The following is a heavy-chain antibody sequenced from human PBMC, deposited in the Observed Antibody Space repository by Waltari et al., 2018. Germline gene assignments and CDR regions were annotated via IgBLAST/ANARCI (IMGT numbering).Heavy chain of an antibody. Sequence: QVQLQQWGAGLLKPSETLSLTCAVYGGSFSGYYWSWIRQPPGKGLEWIGEINHSGSTNYNPSLKSRVTISVDTSKNQFSPKLSSVTAADTAVYYCARGNLWFRELGWFDPWGQGTLVTVSS. V-gene: IGHV4-34*01. CDR3: ARGNLWFRELGWFDP. D-gene: IGHD3-10*01. J-gene: IGHJ5*02. CDR1: GGSFSGYY. CDR2: INHSGST.